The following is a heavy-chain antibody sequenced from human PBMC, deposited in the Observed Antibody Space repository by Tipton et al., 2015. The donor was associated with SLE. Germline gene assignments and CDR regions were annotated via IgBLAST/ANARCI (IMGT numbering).Heavy chain of an antibody. CDR1: GGSISSGGYY. V-gene: IGHV4-31*03. J-gene: IGHJ3*02. Sequence: TLSLTCTVSGGSISSGGYYWSWIRQHPGKGLVWIGYIYYSGSTYYNPSLKSRVTISVDTSKNQFSLKPSSVTAADTAVYYCARSLFYYDSSGYFENHDAFDIWGQGTMVTVSS. CDR2: IYYSGST. D-gene: IGHD3-22*01. CDR3: ARSLFYYDSSGYFENHDAFDI.